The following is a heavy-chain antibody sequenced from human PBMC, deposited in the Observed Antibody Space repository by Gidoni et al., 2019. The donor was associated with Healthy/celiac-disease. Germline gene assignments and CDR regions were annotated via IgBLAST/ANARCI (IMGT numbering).Heavy chain of an antibody. J-gene: IGHJ4*02. V-gene: IGHV4-39*07. CDR2: VYYSGST. D-gene: IGHD2-15*01. CDR1: GGSISSSDFY. CDR3: ARYCSGNSCYYDIDY. Sequence: QLQLQESGPGLVKPSETLSLTCTVSGGSISSSDFYWGWIRQPPGKGLDWIGSVYYSGSTNSNPSLKSRVTISLETSKNQFSLKLNSVTAADTAVYYCARYCSGNSCYYDIDYWGQGTLVTVSS.